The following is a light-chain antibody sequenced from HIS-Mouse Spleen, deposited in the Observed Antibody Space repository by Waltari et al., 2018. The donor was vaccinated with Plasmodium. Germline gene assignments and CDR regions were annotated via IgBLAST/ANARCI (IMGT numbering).Light chain of an antibody. J-gene: IGKJ3*01. Sequence: EIVMPQSPATLSVSPGKSATLSCRASQSVSSNLAWYQQKPGQAPRLLIYGASTRATGIPARFSGSGSGTEFTLTISSLQSEDFAVYYCQQYNNWSFTFGPGTKVDIK. CDR3: QQYNNWSFT. V-gene: IGKV3-15*01. CDR2: GAS. CDR1: QSVSSN.